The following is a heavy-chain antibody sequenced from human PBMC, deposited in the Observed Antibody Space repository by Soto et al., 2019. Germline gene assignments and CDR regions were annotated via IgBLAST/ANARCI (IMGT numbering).Heavy chain of an antibody. V-gene: IGHV3-30-3*01. CDR1: GFTFSSYA. D-gene: IGHD3-22*01. CDR3: ARDLYYYDSSGYLDY. CDR2: ISYDGSNK. J-gene: IGHJ4*02. Sequence: PGGSLRLSCAASGFTFSSYAMHWVRQAPGKGLEWVAVISYDGSNKYYADSVKGRFTISRDNSKNTLYLQMNSLRAEDTAVYYCARDLYYYDSSGYLDYWAQRTLVTVSS.